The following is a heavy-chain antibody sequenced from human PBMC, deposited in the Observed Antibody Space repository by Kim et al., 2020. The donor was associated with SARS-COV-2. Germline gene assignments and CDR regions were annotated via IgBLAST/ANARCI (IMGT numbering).Heavy chain of an antibody. V-gene: IGHV3-7*01. Sequence: GALRLSCAVSQFTFSDYWMSWIRQAPGKGLEWVSNIKYDGSEKYYVDSVKGRFTISRDSATNSLFLQMNSLRAEDTAVYFCARVARDGYNDYWGRGTRV. CDR2: IKYDGSEK. CDR3: ARVARDGYNDY. CDR1: QFTFSDYW. J-gene: IGHJ4*02. D-gene: IGHD2-21*01.